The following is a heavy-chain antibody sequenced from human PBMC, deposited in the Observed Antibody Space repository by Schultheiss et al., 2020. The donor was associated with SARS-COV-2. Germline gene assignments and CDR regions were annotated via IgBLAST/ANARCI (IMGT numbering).Heavy chain of an antibody. Sequence: GGSLRLSCAASGFTFSSYWMSWVRQAPGKGLEWVSSISSSSSYIYYADSVKGRFTISRDNAKNSLYLQMNSLRAEDTAVYYCAISVGYSYGLLGAFDIWGQGTMVTVSS. V-gene: IGHV3-21*04. CDR3: AISVGYSYGLLGAFDI. CDR2: ISSSSSYI. CDR1: GFTFSSYW. J-gene: IGHJ3*02. D-gene: IGHD5-18*01.